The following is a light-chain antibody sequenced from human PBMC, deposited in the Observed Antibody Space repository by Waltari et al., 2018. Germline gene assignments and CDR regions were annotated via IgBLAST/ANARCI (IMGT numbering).Light chain of an antibody. CDR1: STNIGSKY. Sequence: QSVLTQAPSVSGTPGQRVTVSCSGSSTNIGSKYVYWYQQLPGTAPKLLIYRNNHGLSRVPDRFSVAKSGTSASLSISGLRSEDEADYYCAAWDDSLSPNVVFGGGTKLTVL. V-gene: IGLV1-47*01. J-gene: IGLJ2*01. CDR2: RNN. CDR3: AAWDDSLSPNVV.